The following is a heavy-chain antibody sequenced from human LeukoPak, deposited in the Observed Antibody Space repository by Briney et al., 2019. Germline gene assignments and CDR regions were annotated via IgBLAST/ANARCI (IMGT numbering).Heavy chain of an antibody. CDR1: GFTFSSYS. D-gene: IGHD3-3*01. V-gene: IGHV3-21*01. J-gene: IGHJ5*02. Sequence: GGSLRLSSAVSGFTFSSYSMNWVRQAPGKGLEWVSSISSGSTYIFYADSVKGRFTISRDNAKNSLYLQMNSLRAEDTAVYYCARDYDFVSWFDPWGQGTLVTVSS. CDR2: ISSGSTYI. CDR3: ARDYDFVSWFDP.